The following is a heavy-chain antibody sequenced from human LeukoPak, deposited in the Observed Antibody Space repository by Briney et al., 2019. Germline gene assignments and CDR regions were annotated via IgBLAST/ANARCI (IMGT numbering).Heavy chain of an antibody. CDR3: ARHPDGSLSLDY. Sequence: GWSLRLSCVASGFSFSDYYMSWIRQAPGKGLEWVSYISSSGSHTNYADSVTGRFTISRNNAKKSLHLQMNSLRAEDTAVYYCARHPDGSLSLDYWGQGTLVTVSS. D-gene: IGHD1-26*01. CDR2: ISSSGSHT. J-gene: IGHJ4*02. CDR1: GFSFSDYY. V-gene: IGHV3-11*03.